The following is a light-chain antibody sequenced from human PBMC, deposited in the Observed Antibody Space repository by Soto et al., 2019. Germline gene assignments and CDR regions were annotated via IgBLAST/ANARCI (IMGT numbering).Light chain of an antibody. Sequence: QSALTQPPSASGSPGQSVTISCTGTSSDVGGYDYVSWHQHHPGKAPKLKLYDVSKRPSGVPDRFSGSKSGNTASLTVSGLQAEDEADYYCSSYAGSNTFVFGTGTKVTV. J-gene: IGLJ1*01. CDR2: DVS. V-gene: IGLV2-8*01. CDR3: SSYAGSNTFV. CDR1: SSDVGGYDY.